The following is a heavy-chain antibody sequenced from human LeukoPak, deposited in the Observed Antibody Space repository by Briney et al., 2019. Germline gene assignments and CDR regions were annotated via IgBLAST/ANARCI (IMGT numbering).Heavy chain of an antibody. CDR1: GFTFSGYG. J-gene: IGHJ2*01. V-gene: IGHV3-33*01. CDR3: ARDHSDWGYFDL. CDR2: IWYDGRNK. Sequence: GGSLRLSCAASGFTFSGYGMHWVRQAPGKGLEWVALIWYDGRNKYYADSVKGRLTISRDNSKNTLYLQMNSLRAEDTAVYYCARDHSDWGYFDLWGRGTLVTVSS. D-gene: IGHD6-19*01.